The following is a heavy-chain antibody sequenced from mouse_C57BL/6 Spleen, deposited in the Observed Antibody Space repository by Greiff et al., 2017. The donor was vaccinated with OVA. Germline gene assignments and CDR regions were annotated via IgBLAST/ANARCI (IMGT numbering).Heavy chain of an antibody. Sequence: QVQLQQPGAELVMPGASVKLSCKASGYTFTSYWMHWVKQRPGQGLEWIGEIDPSDSYPNSNQKFKGKSTLTVDKSSSTAYMQLSSLTSEDSAVYYCARSDDGYYGSVWGTGTTVTVSS. CDR3: ARSDDGYYGSV. J-gene: IGHJ1*03. D-gene: IGHD2-3*01. V-gene: IGHV1-69*01. CDR1: GYTFTSYW. CDR2: IDPSDSYP.